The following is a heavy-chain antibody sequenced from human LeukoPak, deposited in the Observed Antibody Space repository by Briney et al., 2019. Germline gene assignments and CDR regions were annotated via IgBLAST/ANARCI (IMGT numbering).Heavy chain of an antibody. D-gene: IGHD3-10*01. CDR2: MYTSGST. Sequence: SSETLSLTCTVYGGSISSYYWSWIRQPAGKGLEWIGRMYTSGSTNYNPSLKSRATMSVDTSKNQFSLKLSSVTAADTAVYYCARWRGVWFGNAFDIWGQGTMVTVSS. CDR3: ARWRGVWFGNAFDI. V-gene: IGHV4-4*07. CDR1: GGSISSYY. J-gene: IGHJ3*02.